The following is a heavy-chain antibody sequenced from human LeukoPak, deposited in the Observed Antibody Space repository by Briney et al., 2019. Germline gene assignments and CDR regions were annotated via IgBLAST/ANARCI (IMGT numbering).Heavy chain of an antibody. CDR3: AKGDSN. CDR2: IRNDIPKDGINK. CDR1: GFIFSNYG. Sequence: GGSLRLSCTTSGFIFSNYGMHWVRQAPGKGLEWVALIRNDIPKDGINKYYAGSVRGRFTISRDNSKNTVYLQMNSLRVADTAMYYCAKGDSNWGQGTLVTVSS. D-gene: IGHD6-13*01. J-gene: IGHJ4*02. V-gene: IGHV3-30*02.